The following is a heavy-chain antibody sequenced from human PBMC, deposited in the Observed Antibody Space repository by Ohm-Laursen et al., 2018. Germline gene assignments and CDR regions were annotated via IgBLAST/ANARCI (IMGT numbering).Heavy chain of an antibody. J-gene: IGHJ6*02. CDR2: INWHSDSR. CDR1: GFQFDRYS. Sequence: SLRLSCAASGFQFDRYSMHWVRQAPGKGLEWVSVINWHSDSRIYADSVKGRFTISRDNAKNTLYLQMSGLRAEDTAVYYCTRDSFTNWYYYGMDVWGQGTTVTVSS. V-gene: IGHV3-9*01. CDR3: TRDSFTNWYYYGMDV. D-gene: IGHD1-1*01.